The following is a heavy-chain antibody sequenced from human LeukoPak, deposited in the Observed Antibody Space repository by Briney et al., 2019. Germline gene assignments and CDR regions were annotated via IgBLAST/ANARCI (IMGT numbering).Heavy chain of an antibody. V-gene: IGHV3-23*01. CDR2: ISGSGGST. D-gene: IGHD2-15*01. J-gene: IGHJ4*02. Sequence: GGSLGLSCAASGFTFSSYAMSWVRQAPGKGLEWVSAISGSGGSTYYADSVKGRFTISRDNSKNTLYLQMNSLRAEDTAVYYCAKDWTDIVVVVAAIPGPFDYWGQGTLVTVSS. CDR1: GFTFSSYA. CDR3: AKDWTDIVVVVAAIPGPFDY.